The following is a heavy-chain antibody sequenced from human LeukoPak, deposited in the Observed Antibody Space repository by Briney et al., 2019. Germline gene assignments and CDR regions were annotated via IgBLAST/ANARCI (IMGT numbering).Heavy chain of an antibody. CDR3: ARRAGYSSYFDY. D-gene: IGHD6-19*01. CDR2: IYYSGST. Sequence: SETLSLTCTVSGGSISSSSYYWGWIRQPPGKGLEWIGSIYYSGSTYYNPSLKSRATISVDTSKNQFSLKLSSVTAADTAVYYCARRAGYSSYFDYWGQGTLVTVFS. CDR1: GGSISSSSYY. V-gene: IGHV4-39*01. J-gene: IGHJ4*02.